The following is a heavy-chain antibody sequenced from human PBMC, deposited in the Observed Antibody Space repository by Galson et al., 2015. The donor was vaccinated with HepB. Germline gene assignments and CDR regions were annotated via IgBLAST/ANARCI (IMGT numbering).Heavy chain of an antibody. J-gene: IGHJ6*02. CDR2: ITAKKDNT. V-gene: IGHV1-3*01. CDR3: AREDYGDQARGEFCGMDV. D-gene: IGHD4-17*01. CDR1: GYTFSTFA. Sequence: SVKVSCKASGYTFSTFAMHWVRQAPGQRLEWIGGITAKKDNTKYSQKFQDRVTITRDTSASTVYMELSSLRSEDTAVFYCAREDYGDQARGEFCGMDVWGQGTTVTVSS.